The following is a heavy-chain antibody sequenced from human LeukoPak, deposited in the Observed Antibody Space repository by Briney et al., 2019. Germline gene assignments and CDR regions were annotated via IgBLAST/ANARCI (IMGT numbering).Heavy chain of an antibody. CDR1: GASISSYY. CDR3: ARSSAAEGPTHNWFGP. J-gene: IGHJ5*02. CDR2: IYYSGST. V-gene: IGHV4-59*01. D-gene: IGHD6-13*01. Sequence: PSETLSLTCTVSGASISSYYWSWIRQPPGKGLEWIGYIYYSGSTNYNPSLKSRVTISVDTSKNQFSLRLSSVTAADTAVYYCARSSAAEGPTHNWFGPWGQGTLVTVPS.